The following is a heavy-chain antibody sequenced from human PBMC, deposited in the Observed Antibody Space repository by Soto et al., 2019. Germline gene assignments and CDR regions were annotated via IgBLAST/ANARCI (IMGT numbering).Heavy chain of an antibody. D-gene: IGHD5-18*01. J-gene: IGHJ6*02. CDR3: ARVEAPLIHSDHYYYGMDV. V-gene: IGHV3-33*01. CDR2: IWYDGTTT. CDR1: GFRFSTYG. Sequence: QVPLVESGGGVVRPGRSLRLACAASGFRFSTYGMHWVRQAPGKGLQWVAVIWYDGTTTFSADSVKGRFAISRNNSKDTLYLEMNNLRAEDTAVYYCARVEAPLIHSDHYYYGMDVWGQGTTVTV.